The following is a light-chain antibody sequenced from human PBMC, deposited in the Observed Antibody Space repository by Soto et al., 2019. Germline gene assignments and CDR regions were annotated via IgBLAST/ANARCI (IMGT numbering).Light chain of an antibody. Sequence: QSVLTQPPSVSAAPGQRVTIPCSGSSSNIGNNYVSWYQRLPGTAPKLLIYDSNERPSGIPDRFSGSKSGTSATLGITGLQTGDEADYYCGTWDSSLSVVIFGGGTKLTVL. J-gene: IGLJ2*01. CDR3: GTWDSSLSVVI. CDR1: SSNIGNNY. CDR2: DSN. V-gene: IGLV1-51*01.